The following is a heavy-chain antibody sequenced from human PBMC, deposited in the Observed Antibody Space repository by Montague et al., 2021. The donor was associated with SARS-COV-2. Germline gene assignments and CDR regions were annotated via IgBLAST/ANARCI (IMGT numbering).Heavy chain of an antibody. CDR3: ARLVTMRYHYYYGLDV. D-gene: IGHD2-2*01. CDR2: ISSSGSTI. V-gene: IGHV3-11*01. Sequence: SLRLSCSASGFTFSDYYMSWIRQAPGKGLEWISYISSSGSTIYHXDSVKGRFTISRDNAKNSLSLLVNSLRAEDTAVYYCARLVTMRYHYYYGLDVWGLGTTVTVSS. J-gene: IGHJ6*02. CDR1: GFTFSDYY.